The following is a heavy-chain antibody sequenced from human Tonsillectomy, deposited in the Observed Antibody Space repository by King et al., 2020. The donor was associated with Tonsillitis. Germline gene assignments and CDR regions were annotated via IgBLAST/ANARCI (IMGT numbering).Heavy chain of an antibody. J-gene: IGHJ5*02. V-gene: IGHV3-49*05. CDR2: IRSKAYGGTT. CDR1: GFTFGDYA. Sequence: VQLVESGGGLVKPGRSLRLSCTASGFTFGDYAMSWFRQAPGKGMEWVGFIRSKAYGGTTEYAASVKGRFTISRDDSKSIAYLQMNSLKTEDTAVYYCTREVVRRFKPFYPWGQGTLVTVSS. CDR3: TREVVRRFKPFYP. D-gene: IGHD3-10*01.